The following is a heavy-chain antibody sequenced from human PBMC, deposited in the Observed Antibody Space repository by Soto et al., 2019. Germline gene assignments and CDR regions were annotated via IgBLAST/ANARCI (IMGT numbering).Heavy chain of an antibody. Sequence: KPWETLSLTCTVSGGSISSYYWSWIRQPPGKGLEWIGYIYYSGSTNYNPSLKSRVTISVDTSKNQFSLKLSSVTAADTAVYYCARGAQNYYDSSGYYRYFDYWGQGTLVTVSS. CDR1: GGSISSYY. CDR2: IYYSGST. V-gene: IGHV4-59*01. CDR3: ARGAQNYYDSSGYYRYFDY. J-gene: IGHJ4*02. D-gene: IGHD3-22*01.